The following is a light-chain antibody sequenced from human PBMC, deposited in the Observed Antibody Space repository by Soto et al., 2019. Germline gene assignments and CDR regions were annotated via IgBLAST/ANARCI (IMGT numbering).Light chain of an antibody. CDR1: QSVSSY. CDR3: QQRSNWPPLFT. Sequence: DIVLTQSPATLSLSPGERATLSCRASQSVSSYLAWYQQKPGQAPRLLIYDASNRATGIPARFSGSGSGTDFTLIISSLEHEDFAVYYCQQRSNWPPLFTFGPGTKVDIK. J-gene: IGKJ3*01. V-gene: IGKV3-11*01. CDR2: DAS.